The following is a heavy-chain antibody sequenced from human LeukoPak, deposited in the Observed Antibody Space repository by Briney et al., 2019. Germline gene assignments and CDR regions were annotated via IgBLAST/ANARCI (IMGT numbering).Heavy chain of an antibody. J-gene: IGHJ5*02. Sequence: GGSLRLSCAASGFTFSSYSMNWVRQAPGKGLEWVSSISSSSSYIYYADSVKGRFTISRDNAKNSLYLQMNSLRAEDTAVYYCARDLYSSRSYWFDPWGQGTLVTVSS. CDR1: GFTFSSYS. D-gene: IGHD6-13*01. CDR2: ISSSSSYI. CDR3: ARDLYSSRSYWFDP. V-gene: IGHV3-21*01.